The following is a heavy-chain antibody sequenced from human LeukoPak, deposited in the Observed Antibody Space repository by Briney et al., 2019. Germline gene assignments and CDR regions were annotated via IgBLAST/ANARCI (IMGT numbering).Heavy chain of an antibody. CDR2: IYYSGNT. V-gene: IGHV4-59*01. J-gene: IGHJ4*02. CDR1: GGSISNYY. D-gene: IGHD3-3*01. CDR3: ARGGDDFWSNYYAY. Sequence: SETLSLTCTVSGGSISNYYWSWIRQPPGKGLEGIGHIYYSGNTNYNPSLKSRVTISVDTAKNQFSLNLSSGTAADTAVYYCARGGDDFWSNYYAYWGQGTLVTVSS.